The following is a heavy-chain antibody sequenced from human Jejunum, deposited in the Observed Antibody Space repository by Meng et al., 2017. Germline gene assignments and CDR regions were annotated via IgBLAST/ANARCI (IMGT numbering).Heavy chain of an antibody. CDR2: INPDNGVT. J-gene: IGHJ4*02. D-gene: IGHD5-24*01. Sequence: HVQLVQAGHGVKKPGASVKLYCKASGYTFTSHYMHWVRQAPGQGLGWMGRINPDNGVTNSAQRFQGRVTMTRDTSITTAYMELNRLTSGDTAFYYCARGGRDDYNVPHYWGQGTLVTVSS. V-gene: IGHV1-2*06. CDR1: GYTFTSHY. CDR3: ARGGRDDYNVPHY.